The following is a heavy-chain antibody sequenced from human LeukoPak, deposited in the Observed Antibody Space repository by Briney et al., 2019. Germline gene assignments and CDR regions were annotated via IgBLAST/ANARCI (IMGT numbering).Heavy chain of an antibody. J-gene: IGHJ4*02. CDR3: ARERPLGGDSSGYYFDY. CDR1: GFTVSSNY. Sequence: GGSLRLSCAASGFTVSSNYMSWVRQAPGKGLEWDSVIYSGGSTYYADSVKGRFTISRHNSKNTLYLQMNSLRAEDTAVYYCARERPLGGDSSGYYFDYWGQGTLVTVSS. CDR2: IYSGGST. D-gene: IGHD3-22*01. V-gene: IGHV3-53*04.